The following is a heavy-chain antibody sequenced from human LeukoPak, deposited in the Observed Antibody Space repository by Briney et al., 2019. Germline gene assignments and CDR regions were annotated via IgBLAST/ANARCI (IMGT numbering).Heavy chain of an antibody. CDR1: GYTFTNYY. V-gene: IGHV1-2*02. J-gene: IGHJ4*02. D-gene: IGHD2-2*01. CDR3: TSDIVVVPAARGDY. Sequence: GASVKVSCKAFGYTFTNYYMHWVRQAPGQGLEWMGWINPNSGGPNYAQKFQGRVTMTRDTSISTAYMELSRLTSDDTAVYYCTSDIVVVPAARGDYWGQGTLVTVSS. CDR2: INPNSGGP.